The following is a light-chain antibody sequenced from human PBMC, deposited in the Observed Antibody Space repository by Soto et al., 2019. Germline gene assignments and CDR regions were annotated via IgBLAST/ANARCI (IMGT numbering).Light chain of an antibody. Sequence: EIVLTQSPVTLSLSPGERATLSCRASQSVGSYLAWYQQKPGQSPRLLIYDASNRATGIPARFNGSGSGTDFTLTISSLEPEYFAVYYCQQRYTLPLTVGGGTKVGIQ. CDR1: QSVGSY. J-gene: IGKJ4*01. V-gene: IGKV3-11*01. CDR3: QQRYTLPLT. CDR2: DAS.